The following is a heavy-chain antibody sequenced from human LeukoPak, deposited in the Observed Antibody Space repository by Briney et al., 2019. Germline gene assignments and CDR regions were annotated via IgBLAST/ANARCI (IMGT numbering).Heavy chain of an antibody. CDR1: GFTFSSYA. D-gene: IGHD1-26*01. CDR3: ARAAVGATALPSY. Sequence: GGSLRLSCAASGFTFSSYAMHWVRQAPGKGLEWVAVISYDGSNKYYADSVKGRFTISRDNSKNTLYLQMNSLRAEDTAVYYCARAAVGATALPSYWGQGTLVTVSS. V-gene: IGHV3-30*04. CDR2: ISYDGSNK. J-gene: IGHJ4*02.